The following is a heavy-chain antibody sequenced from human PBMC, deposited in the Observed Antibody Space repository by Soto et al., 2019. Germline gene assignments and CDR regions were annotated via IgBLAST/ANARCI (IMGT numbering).Heavy chain of an antibody. CDR3: TLTYHYDSSGYYYVN. CDR1: GFTFSNYA. J-gene: IGHJ1*01. CDR2: ISDSGDSA. Sequence: LRLSCAASGFTFSNYAMSWVRQAPGKGLEWVSAISDSGDSAYYADSVKGRFTISRDNSKNTLYLQMNSLRAEDTAVYYCTLTYHYDSSGYYYVNWGQGILVTVSS. V-gene: IGHV3-23*01. D-gene: IGHD3-22*01.